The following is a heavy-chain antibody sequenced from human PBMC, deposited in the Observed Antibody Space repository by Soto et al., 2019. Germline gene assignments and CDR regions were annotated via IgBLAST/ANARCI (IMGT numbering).Heavy chain of an antibody. J-gene: IGHJ6*02. V-gene: IGHV3-23*01. Sequence: GGSLRLSCVVSGFTIPDYGVTWVRQPPGKGLEWVSGFTGGHGKTFYAASVRGRFTISREASRNTVYLQMDSLRAEDTAVYYCVRPRPSGENYGMDVWGQGTTVTVSS. CDR1: GFTIPDYG. CDR3: VRPRPSGENYGMDV. D-gene: IGHD3-16*01. CDR2: FTGGHGKT.